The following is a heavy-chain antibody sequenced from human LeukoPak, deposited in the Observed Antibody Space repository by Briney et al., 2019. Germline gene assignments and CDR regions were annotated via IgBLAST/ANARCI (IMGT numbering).Heavy chain of an antibody. CDR2: ISGSGGST. J-gene: IGHJ3*02. CDR3: AKESSDYGDYEFVGAFDI. Sequence: GGSLRLSCAASGFTFSSYVMSWVRQAPGKGLEWVSGISGSGGSTYYADSVKGRFTISRDNSKNTLYLQMNSLRAEDTAVYYCAKESSDYGDYEFVGAFDIWGQGTMVTVSS. D-gene: IGHD4-17*01. CDR1: GFTFSSYV. V-gene: IGHV3-23*01.